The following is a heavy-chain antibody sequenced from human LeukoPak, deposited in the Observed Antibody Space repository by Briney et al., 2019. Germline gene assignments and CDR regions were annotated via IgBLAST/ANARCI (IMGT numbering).Heavy chain of an antibody. V-gene: IGHV3-23*01. J-gene: IGHJ4*02. CDR2: ISGGSST. CDR3: AKGQTYFDY. CDR1: GFTFSYYG. Sequence: GGSLRLSCAASGFTFSYYGMSWVRQAPGKGLEWVSSISGGSSTYYADSVKGRFTISRDNSKNTLSLQMNSLRAEDTAVYYCAKGQTYFDYWGQGALVTVSS.